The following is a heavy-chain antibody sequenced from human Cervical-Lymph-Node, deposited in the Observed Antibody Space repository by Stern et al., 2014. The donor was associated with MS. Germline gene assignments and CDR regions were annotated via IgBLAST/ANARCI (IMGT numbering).Heavy chain of an antibody. V-gene: IGHV1-69*01. CDR1: GGIFSSFA. D-gene: IGHD3-10*01. Sequence: VQLVESGAEVKKPGSSVRVSCKASGGIFSSFAISWVRQAPGPGLEWMGGIIPMFGTANYAQKFQGRVTITADDSTGTAYMEVSSLRSEDTAVYYCASSVGELTPEAVWGQGTTVTV. CDR2: IIPMFGTA. CDR3: ASSVGELTPEAV. J-gene: IGHJ6*02.